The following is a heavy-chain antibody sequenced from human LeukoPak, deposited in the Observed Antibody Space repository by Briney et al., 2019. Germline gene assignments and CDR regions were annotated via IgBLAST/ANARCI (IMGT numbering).Heavy chain of an antibody. V-gene: IGHV3-23*01. D-gene: IGHD6-13*01. CDR1: GSTFISYA. Sequence: RWSLRLSCAASGSTFISYAMSWVRQAPGKGLEWVSAISGSGGSTYYADSVKGRFTISRYNSKNSLYLQMNSLRAEDTAVYYCAKDRGSSWPHGFDYWGQGTLVAVSS. J-gene: IGHJ4*02. CDR3: AKDRGSSWPHGFDY. CDR2: ISGSGGST.